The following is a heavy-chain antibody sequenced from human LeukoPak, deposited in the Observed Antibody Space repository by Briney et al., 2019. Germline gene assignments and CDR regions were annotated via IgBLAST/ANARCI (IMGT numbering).Heavy chain of an antibody. Sequence: GGSLRLSCAASGFTFNTYNMNWVRQAPGKGLEWVSSISSSSSYIYYADSVKGRFTISRDNAKNSLYLQMNSLRAEDTAVYYCASYAPVDTMIVPPGAFDIWGQGTMVTVSS. D-gene: IGHD3-22*01. CDR3: ASYAPVDTMIVPPGAFDI. CDR2: ISSSSSYI. J-gene: IGHJ3*02. V-gene: IGHV3-21*04. CDR1: GFTFNTYN.